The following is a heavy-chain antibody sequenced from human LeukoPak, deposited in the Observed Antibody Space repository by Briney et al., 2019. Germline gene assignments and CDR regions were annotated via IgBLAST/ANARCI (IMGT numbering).Heavy chain of an antibody. CDR1: GFTFSSYA. CDR2: ISNNGGSA. J-gene: IGHJ4*02. Sequence: PGGSLRLSCAASGFTFSSYAMHWVRQAPGKGLEYVSAISNNGGSAYYANSVKGSFTISRDNSKNPLYLQMGSLRAEDMAVYYCARGLGYCSSTSCYAGSDYWGQGNLVTVSS. D-gene: IGHD2-2*01. CDR3: ARGLGYCSSTSCYAGSDY. V-gene: IGHV3-64*01.